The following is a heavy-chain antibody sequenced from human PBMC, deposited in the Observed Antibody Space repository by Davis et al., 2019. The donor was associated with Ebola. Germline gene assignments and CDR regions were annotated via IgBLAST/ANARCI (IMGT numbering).Heavy chain of an antibody. J-gene: IGHJ4*02. CDR1: GAAFSGYY. CDR3: AREGSGWYRRLDY. D-gene: IGHD6-19*01. CDR2: INHRGST. V-gene: IGHV4-34*01. Sequence: SETLSLTCAVYGAAFSGYYWSWIRQPPGKGLEWIGEINHRGSTSYNPSLKSRVTISVDTSKNQFSLKLRSVTAADTAVYYCAREGSGWYRRLDYWGQGTLVTVSS.